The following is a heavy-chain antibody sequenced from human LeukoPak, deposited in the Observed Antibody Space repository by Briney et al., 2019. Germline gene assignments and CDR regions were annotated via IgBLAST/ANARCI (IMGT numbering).Heavy chain of an antibody. V-gene: IGHV4-4*09. D-gene: IGHD3-3*01. CDR3: ATSYDAKTAPYDL. CDR1: GGSISNYC. Sequence: SETLSLTCTVSGGSISNYCWSWVRQPPGKGLEWIGSIYTSGSSDYNPSLKSRVTMSVDTSKNQVSMELRFLTAADTALYYCATSYDAKTAPYDLWGQGTLVTVSS. J-gene: IGHJ5*02. CDR2: IYTSGSS.